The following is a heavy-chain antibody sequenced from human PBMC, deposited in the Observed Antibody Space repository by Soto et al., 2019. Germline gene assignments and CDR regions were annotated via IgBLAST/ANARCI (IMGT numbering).Heavy chain of an antibody. CDR2: IYTTGST. CDR1: GGSISNYY. D-gene: IGHD6-13*01. Sequence: KLRETLALTCTVSGGSISNYYWTWIRQPAGKGLEWIGRIYTTGSTNYNPSLKSRVTMSVDTSKNQFSLKLSSVTAADTALYYCARQTTYSSSWYDYWGHGTLVTVSS. CDR3: ARQTTYSSSWYDY. J-gene: IGHJ5*01. V-gene: IGHV4-4*07.